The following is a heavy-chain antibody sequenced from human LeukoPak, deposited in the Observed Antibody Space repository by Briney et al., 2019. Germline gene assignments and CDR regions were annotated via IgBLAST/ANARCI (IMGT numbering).Heavy chain of an antibody. J-gene: IGHJ4*02. CDR3: ARERVLRV. Sequence: GGSLRLPCAASGFTFSDYYMTWIRQAPGKGLEWVSYISSSSSYTNYAASVRGRFIVSRDNAKNSLYLQMNSLRAEDTAVYYCARERVLRVWGQGTLVTVSS. CDR1: GFTFSDYY. V-gene: IGHV3-11*05. D-gene: IGHD3-16*01. CDR2: ISSSSSYT.